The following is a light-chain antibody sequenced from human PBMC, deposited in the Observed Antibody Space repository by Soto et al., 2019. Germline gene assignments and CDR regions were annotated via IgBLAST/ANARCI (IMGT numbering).Light chain of an antibody. J-gene: IGLJ1*01. Sequence: QSVLTQPASVSGSPGQSITISCTGTSSDVGGYNYVSWYQQHPGKAPKLMIYDVSNRPSGVSNRFSGSKSGNTASLTISGLQAEDEADYSCSSYTSSSPYVFGTGTKVT. V-gene: IGLV2-14*01. CDR3: SSYTSSSPYV. CDR1: SSDVGGYNY. CDR2: DVS.